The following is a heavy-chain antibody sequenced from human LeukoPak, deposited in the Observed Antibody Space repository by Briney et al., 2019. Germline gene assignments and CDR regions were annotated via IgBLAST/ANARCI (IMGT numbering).Heavy chain of an antibody. J-gene: IGHJ4*02. CDR2: ISSSSSYI. CDR3: ARDPSGSYYRDY. Sequence: GRSLRLSCAASGFTFSSYSMNWVRQAPGKGLEWVSSISSSSSYIYYADSVKGRFTISRDNAKNSLYLQMNSLRAEDTAVYYCARDPSGSYYRDYWGQGTLVTVSS. V-gene: IGHV3-21*01. D-gene: IGHD3-10*01. CDR1: GFTFSSYS.